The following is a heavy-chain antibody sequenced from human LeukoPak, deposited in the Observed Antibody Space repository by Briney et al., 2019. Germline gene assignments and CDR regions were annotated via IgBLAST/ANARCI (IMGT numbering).Heavy chain of an antibody. CDR2: ISYDGSNK. CDR1: GFTFSSYG. J-gene: IGHJ4*02. Sequence: HPGRSLRLSCAASGFTFSSYGMHWVRQAPGKGLEWVAVISYDGSNKYYADSVKGRFTISRDNSKNTLYLQMNSLRAEDTAMYYCAKEAGYGDYVAGDYWGQGTLVTVSS. CDR3: AKEAGYGDYVAGDY. V-gene: IGHV3-30*18. D-gene: IGHD4-17*01.